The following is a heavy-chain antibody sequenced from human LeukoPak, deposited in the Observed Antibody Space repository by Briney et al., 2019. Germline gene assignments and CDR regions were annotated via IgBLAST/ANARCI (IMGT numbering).Heavy chain of an antibody. CDR2: IYPGDSDT. D-gene: IGHD1-26*01. CDR1: AYRFANYW. Sequence: GASLKISCKGSAYRFANYWIGWVRQMPGKGLEGMGIIYPGDSDTRYSPSFEGQVTISADKSISTAYLQWSSLKASDSALYYCARLAGSYPGSPFDYWGQGTLVTVSS. V-gene: IGHV5-51*01. CDR3: ARLAGSYPGSPFDY. J-gene: IGHJ4*02.